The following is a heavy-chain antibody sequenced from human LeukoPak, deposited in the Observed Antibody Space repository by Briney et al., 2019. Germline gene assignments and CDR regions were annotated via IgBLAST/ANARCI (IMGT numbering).Heavy chain of an antibody. Sequence: GASVKLACNASGYTFTGYYMHWVRQAPGQWLEWMGRINPNSGGTNYAQKFQGRVTMTRDTYISTAYMELSRQRSGDTAVYYCARNMNPIVDYWGQGTLVTVSS. V-gene: IGHV1-2*06. J-gene: IGHJ4*02. CDR3: ARNMNPIVDY. CDR2: INPNSGGT. CDR1: GYTFTGYY. D-gene: IGHD1-14*01.